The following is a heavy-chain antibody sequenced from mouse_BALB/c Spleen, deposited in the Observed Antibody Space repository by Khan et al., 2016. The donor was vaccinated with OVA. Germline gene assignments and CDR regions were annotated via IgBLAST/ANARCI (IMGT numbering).Heavy chain of an antibody. D-gene: IGHD2-2*01. CDR3: ARVVSRGAMDY. J-gene: IGHJ4*01. CDR2: INSNGGST. Sequence: VQLKQSGGGLVQPGGSLKLSCAASGFTFSSYGMSWVRQTPDKRLELVATINSNGGSTYYPDSVKGRFTISRDNAKNTLYLQMSSLKSEDTAMYYCARVVSRGAMDYWGQGPSVTVSS. CDR1: GFTFSSYG. V-gene: IGHV5-6-3*01.